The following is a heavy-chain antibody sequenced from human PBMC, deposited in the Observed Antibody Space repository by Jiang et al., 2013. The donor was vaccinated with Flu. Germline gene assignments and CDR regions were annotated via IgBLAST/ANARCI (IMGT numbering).Heavy chain of an antibody. CDR3: ARHTTKRIGLAVKRINYFDY. CDR1: GGSISSSNYY. Sequence: LLKPSETLSLTCTVSGGSISSSNYYWGWIRQPPGEGLEWIGSLYYSGNTYYNPSLKSRVTISVDTSKNQFSLKLSSVTAADTALYYCARHTTKRIGLAVKRINYFDYWGQGTLVTVSS. CDR2: LYYSGNT. J-gene: IGHJ4*02. V-gene: IGHV4-39*07. D-gene: IGHD6-19*01.